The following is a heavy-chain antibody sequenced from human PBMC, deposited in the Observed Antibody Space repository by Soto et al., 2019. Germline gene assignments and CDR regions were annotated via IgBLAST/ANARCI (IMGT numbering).Heavy chain of an antibody. J-gene: IGHJ3*01. Sequence: GEPRKISGKGSGYRFAGYWIGWVRQMPGKGLDWMGVIYPGDSDTRYSPSFHGQVTISADKSISTAYLQWSSLKASDTAMYFCARLPGVRGVFDGFNVWGQGTMVTVSS. D-gene: IGHD3-10*01. CDR3: ARLPGVRGVFDGFNV. V-gene: IGHV5-51*01. CDR1: GYRFAGYW. CDR2: IYPGDSDT.